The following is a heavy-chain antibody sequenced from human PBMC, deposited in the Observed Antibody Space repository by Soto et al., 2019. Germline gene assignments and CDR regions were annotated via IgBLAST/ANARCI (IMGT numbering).Heavy chain of an antibody. D-gene: IGHD4-17*01. CDR3: AIHVTTAVTNDAFDI. CDR2: IYYSGST. J-gene: IGHJ3*02. CDR1: GGSFSGYY. V-gene: IGHV4-59*01. Sequence: SETLSLTCAVYGGSFSGYYWSWIRQPPGKGLEWIGYIYYSGSTNYNPSLKSRVTISVDTSKNQFSLKLSSVTAADTAVYYCAIHVTTAVTNDAFDIRAQRTTVTGSS.